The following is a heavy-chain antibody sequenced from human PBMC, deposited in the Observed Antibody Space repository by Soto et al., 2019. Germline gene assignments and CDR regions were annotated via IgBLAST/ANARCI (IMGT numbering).Heavy chain of an antibody. CDR1: GLSITSSY. Sequence: SETLSLTCSVSGLSITSSYWAWIRQPPGKGLEWIGCIHYSGAYDYNPSLKSRVNLAVDTSKNQFSLNLRSVTAADTAVYYCASDRVVPMGRDVWGQGTTVTVSS. J-gene: IGHJ6*02. CDR2: IHYSGAY. CDR3: ASDRVVPMGRDV. D-gene: IGHD2-2*01. V-gene: IGHV4-59*01.